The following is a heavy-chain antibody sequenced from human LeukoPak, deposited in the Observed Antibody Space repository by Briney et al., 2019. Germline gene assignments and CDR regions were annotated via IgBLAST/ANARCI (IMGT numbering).Heavy chain of an antibody. CDR1: GGSISSYY. Sequence: PSETLSLTCTVSGGSISSYYWSWIRQPPGKGLEWIGYIYYSGSTNYNPSLKSRVTMSVDTSKNQFSLKLSSVTAADTAVYYCARIRYGSGSYWFDPWGQGTLVTVSS. D-gene: IGHD3-10*01. V-gene: IGHV4-59*01. CDR3: ARIRYGSGSYWFDP. CDR2: IYYSGST. J-gene: IGHJ5*02.